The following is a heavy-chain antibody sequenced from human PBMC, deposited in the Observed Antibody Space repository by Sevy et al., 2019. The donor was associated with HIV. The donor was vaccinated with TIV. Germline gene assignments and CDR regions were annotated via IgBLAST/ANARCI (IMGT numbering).Heavy chain of an antibody. CDR2: IWYDGINK. Sequence: GESLKISCAASGFTFSDYGIHWVRQAPGKGPEWVAVIWYDGINKYYVDSVKGRFTISRDNSKNTVYLQMNGLRAEDTAVYYCARDKLLPVMVTMVRGALSYYFDYWGQGTLVTVSS. J-gene: IGHJ4*02. D-gene: IGHD3-10*01. CDR3: ARDKLLPVMVTMVRGALSYYFDY. CDR1: GFTFSDYG. V-gene: IGHV3-33*01.